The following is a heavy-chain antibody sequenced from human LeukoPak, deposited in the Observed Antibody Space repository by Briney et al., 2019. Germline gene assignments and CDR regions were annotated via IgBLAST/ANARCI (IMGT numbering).Heavy chain of an antibody. CDR3: AKDQINYYYYGMDV. J-gene: IGHJ6*02. Sequence: GGSLRLSCAASGLTFGHQYMTWIRQTPGKGLEWVSFISGDGRRTFYPDSVKGRFTISMDNTKNSLYLQVNSLRAEDTAMYYCAKDQINYYYYGMDVWGQGTTVTVSS. V-gene: IGHV3-11*01. CDR2: ISGDGRRT. CDR1: GLTFGHQY.